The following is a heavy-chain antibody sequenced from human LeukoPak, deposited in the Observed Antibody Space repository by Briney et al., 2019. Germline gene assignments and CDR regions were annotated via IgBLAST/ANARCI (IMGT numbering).Heavy chain of an antibody. V-gene: IGHV3-23*01. J-gene: IGHJ4*02. D-gene: IGHD1-26*01. CDR3: AKRRVGSFYFDY. CDR2: ISGSGGTT. CDR1: GFTFSTHG. Sequence: GGSLRLSCAASGFTFSTHGMNWVRQAPGKGLEWISSISGSGGTTSYADSVMGRFTNSRDISKNTLYLQMNGLKAEDTAVYYCAKRRVGSFYFDYWGQGTLVTASS.